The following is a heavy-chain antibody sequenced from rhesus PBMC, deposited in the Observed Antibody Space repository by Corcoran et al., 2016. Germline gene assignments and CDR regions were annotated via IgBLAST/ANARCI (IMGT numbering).Heavy chain of an antibody. CDR2: NSDPGSTT. Sequence: EVQLVETGGDLVQPGGSLRIACAASGFNFSNYGMSWVRKAPGKGLEWVSGNSDPGSTTYYAESVTGRFTITRDKSKNSLSRQRNRLRIEDTGVYFVARYGFGYGGQGVLVTVSS. V-gene: IGHV3S5*01. D-gene: IGHD1-1*01. J-gene: IGHJ4*01. CDR3: ARYGFGY. CDR1: GFNFSNYG.